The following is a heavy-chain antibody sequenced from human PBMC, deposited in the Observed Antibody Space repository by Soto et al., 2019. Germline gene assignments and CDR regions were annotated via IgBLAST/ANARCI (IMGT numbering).Heavy chain of an antibody. CDR2: IYYSGST. CDR3: ARRPASYSSGWYYFDY. Sequence: SETLSLTCTVSGGSISSYYWSWIRQPPGKGLEWIGYIYYSGSTNYNPSLKSRVTISVDTSKNQFSLKLSSVTAADTAVYYCARRPASYSSGWYYFDYWGQGTLVTVS. J-gene: IGHJ4*02. CDR1: GGSISSYY. D-gene: IGHD6-19*01. V-gene: IGHV4-59*08.